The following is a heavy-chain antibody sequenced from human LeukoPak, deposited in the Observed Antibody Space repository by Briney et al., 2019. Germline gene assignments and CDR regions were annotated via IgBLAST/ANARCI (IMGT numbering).Heavy chain of an antibody. V-gene: IGHV3-23*01. CDR1: GFTFITYA. D-gene: IGHD1-26*01. Sequence: GGSLRLSCAASGFTFITYAMTWVRQAPGKGLEWASTTTGSGGSTHYTDSVKGRFTISRDNSKNTLYLQMNSLRAEDTAVYYCAKRGAGSYLWGQGTLVIVSS. CDR2: TTGSGGST. CDR3: AKRGAGSYL. J-gene: IGHJ4*02.